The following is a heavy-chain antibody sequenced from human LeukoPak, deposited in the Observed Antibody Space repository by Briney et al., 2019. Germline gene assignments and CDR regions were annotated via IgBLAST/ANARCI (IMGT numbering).Heavy chain of an antibody. J-gene: IGHJ6*02. D-gene: IGHD2-8*01. CDR3: ASRGDCTNGVCPIFYYGMDV. CDR2: ISYDGSNK. CDR1: GFTFSGYP. Sequence: PGKSLRLSCAASGFTFSGYPIHWVRQAPGKGLEWVAVISYDGSNKYYADSVKGRFTISRDNSKNTLYLQMNSLRAEDSAVYYCASRGDCTNGVCPIFYYGMDVWGQGTTVTVSS. V-gene: IGHV3-30-3*01.